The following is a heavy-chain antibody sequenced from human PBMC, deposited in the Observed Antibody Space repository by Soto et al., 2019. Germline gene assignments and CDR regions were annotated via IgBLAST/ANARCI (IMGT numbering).Heavy chain of an antibody. D-gene: IGHD3-10*01. CDR1: GFIFSDYA. V-gene: IGHV3-74*01. CDR3: ARWFTYGNFDYFDY. CDR2: INSGGRTT. J-gene: IGHJ4*02. Sequence: GGSLRLSCSASGFIFSDYAMHWVRQAPGKGLVWVSRINSGGRTTTYAASVKGRFTISRDNAKNTLYLQMNGLRAEDTALYYCARWFTYGNFDYFDYWGQGTQVTVSS.